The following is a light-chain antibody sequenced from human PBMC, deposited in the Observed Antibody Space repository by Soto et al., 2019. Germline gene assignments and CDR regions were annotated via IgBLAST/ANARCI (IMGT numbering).Light chain of an antibody. V-gene: IGLV2-14*01. CDR3: SSSTSSSTFV. Sequence: QSVLTQPASVSGSPGQSVTISCTGTSSDVGGYNYVSWYQQYPGKAPKLMIYEVSNRPSGVSNRFSGSKSGNTASLTISGLQAEEEADYYCSSSTSSSTFVFGTGTKVTVL. CDR1: SSDVGGYNY. CDR2: EVS. J-gene: IGLJ1*01.